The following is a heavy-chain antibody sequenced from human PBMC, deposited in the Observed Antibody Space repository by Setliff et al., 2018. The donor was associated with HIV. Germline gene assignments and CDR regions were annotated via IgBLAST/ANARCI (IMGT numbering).Heavy chain of an antibody. J-gene: IGHJ5*02. CDR1: GDTFSSYS. V-gene: IGHV1-69*05. D-gene: IGHD2-15*01. CDR2: IIPFFGTT. CDR3: ARGYCGGGTCYSPNWLDP. Sequence: ASVKVSCKTSGDTFSSYSVSWVRQAPGQGLQWMGGIIPFFGTTNYAQKFQDRVRITTDEAAPAAPATTVYMELSSLTSDDTAVYYCARGYCGGGTCYSPNWLDPWGQGTLVTVSS.